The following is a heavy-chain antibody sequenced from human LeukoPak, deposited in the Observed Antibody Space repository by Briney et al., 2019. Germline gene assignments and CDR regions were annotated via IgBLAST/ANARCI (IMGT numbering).Heavy chain of an antibody. CDR3: ARARRVETYYLVVGPFDC. D-gene: IGHD2/OR15-2a*01. V-gene: IGHV4-34*01. Sequence: SETLSLTCAVNGGSFSGYYWSWVRQPPGKGLEWIGEVNHSGGTNYNPSLKSRVTISLDTSKKRFSLKLSSVTAADTAVYYCARARRVETYYLVVGPFDCWGQGTLVTVSS. CDR1: GGSFSGYY. J-gene: IGHJ4*02. CDR2: VNHSGGT.